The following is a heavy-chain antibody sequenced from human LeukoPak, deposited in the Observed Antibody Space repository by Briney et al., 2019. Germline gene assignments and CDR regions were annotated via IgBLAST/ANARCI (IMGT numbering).Heavy chain of an antibody. Sequence: GGSLRLSCAASRFSVSNNYMSWVRQAPGKGLEWVSIIYSGDSTYYLDSVKGRFTISRDNSKNKLYLQMYSLRAEDTAVYYCARDSGYSGYALDLWGQGNLVTVSS. CDR1: RFSVSNNY. J-gene: IGHJ5*02. D-gene: IGHD5-12*01. CDR2: IYSGDST. CDR3: ARDSGYSGYALDL. V-gene: IGHV3-66*01.